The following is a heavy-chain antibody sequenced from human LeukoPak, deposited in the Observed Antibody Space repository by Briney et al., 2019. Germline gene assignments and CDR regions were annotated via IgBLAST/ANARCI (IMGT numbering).Heavy chain of an antibody. CDR2: IHYSGST. CDR1: SGSISSSSYY. V-gene: IGHV4-39*07. D-gene: IGHD6-19*01. Sequence: SETLSLTCSVSSGSISSSSYYWGWIRQPPGKGLEWIGNIHYSGSTYYNPSLKSRVTMSLDTSKNQFSLKLSSVTAADTAVYYCARALFVPSGWYDDYYYMDVWGKGTTVTISS. J-gene: IGHJ6*03. CDR3: ARALFVPSGWYDDYYYMDV.